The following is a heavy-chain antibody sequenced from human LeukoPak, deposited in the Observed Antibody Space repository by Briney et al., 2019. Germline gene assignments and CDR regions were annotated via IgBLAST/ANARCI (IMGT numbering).Heavy chain of an antibody. Sequence: GGSLRLSCAASGFIFSSYWMSWVRQAPGKGLEWVANINQAGSEKYYVDSVKGRLTISRDNAKNSLFLQMNSLRAEDTSVYFCARVVVGVTNRFDPWGQGTLVIVSS. CDR1: GFIFSSYW. J-gene: IGHJ5*02. D-gene: IGHD2-15*01. CDR2: INQAGSEK. CDR3: ARVVVGVTNRFDP. V-gene: IGHV3-7*05.